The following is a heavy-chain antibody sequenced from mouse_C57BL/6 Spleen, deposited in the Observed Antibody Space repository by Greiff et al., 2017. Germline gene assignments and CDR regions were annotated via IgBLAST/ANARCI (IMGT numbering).Heavy chain of an antibody. CDR3: ARRSYGSSYVGYFDV. V-gene: IGHV1-50*01. Sequence: VQLQQPGAELVKPGASVKLSCKASGYTFTSYWMQWVKQRPGQGLEWIGEIDPSDSYTNYNQKFKGKATLTVDTSSSTAYMQLSSLTSEDSAVYYCARRSYGSSYVGYFDVWGTGTTVTVSS. J-gene: IGHJ1*03. D-gene: IGHD1-1*01. CDR1: GYTFTSYW. CDR2: IDPSDSYT.